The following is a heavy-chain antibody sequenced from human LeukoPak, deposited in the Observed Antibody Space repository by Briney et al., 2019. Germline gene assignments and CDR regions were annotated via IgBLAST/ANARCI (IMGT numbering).Heavy chain of an antibody. CDR3: AKAPLGPRRNNWFDP. J-gene: IGHJ5*02. Sequence: GGSLRLSCAASGFTFSSYGMHWVRQAPGKGLEWVSVISYDGSNKYYADSVKGRFTISRDNSKNTLYLQMNSLRAEDTAVYYCAKAPLGPRRNNWFDPWGQGTLVTVSS. CDR1: GFTFSSYG. V-gene: IGHV3-30*18. CDR2: ISYDGSNK.